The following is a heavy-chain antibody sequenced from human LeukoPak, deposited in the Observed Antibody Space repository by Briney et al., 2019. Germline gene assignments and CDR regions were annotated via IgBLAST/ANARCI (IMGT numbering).Heavy chain of an antibody. CDR2: IYTSGST. J-gene: IGHJ4*02. D-gene: IGHD6-13*01. CDR1: GGSISSYY. CDR3: ARRRAAAHDFDY. Sequence: SETLSLTCTVSGGSISSYYWSWIRQPAGKGLEWIGRIYTSGSTNYNPSLKSRVTMSVDTSENQFSLKLSSVTAADTAVYYCARRRAAAHDFDYWGQGTLVTVSS. V-gene: IGHV4-4*07.